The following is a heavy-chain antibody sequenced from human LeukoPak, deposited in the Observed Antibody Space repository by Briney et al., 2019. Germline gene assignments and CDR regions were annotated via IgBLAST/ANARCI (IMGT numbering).Heavy chain of an antibody. Sequence: GGSLRLSCAASGFTFSSYWMHWVRQAPGKGLVWVSRINIDGSSTSYADSVKGRFSISRDNAKNTLYLQMNSLRAEDTAVYYCARGGFWSGYYPNWGQGTLVTVSS. CDR2: INIDGSST. CDR1: GFTFSSYW. J-gene: IGHJ4*02. D-gene: IGHD3-3*01. CDR3: ARGGFWSGYYPN. V-gene: IGHV3-74*01.